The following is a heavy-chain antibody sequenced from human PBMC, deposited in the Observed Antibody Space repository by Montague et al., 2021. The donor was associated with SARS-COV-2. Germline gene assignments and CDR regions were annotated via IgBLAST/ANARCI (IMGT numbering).Heavy chain of an antibody. CDR3: ARIGATIDYYDYNGKSPFDH. CDR1: GFSLKTSGVG. CDR2: IYWDDDR. V-gene: IGHV2-5*02. Sequence: PALVKPTQTLTLTCTSSGFSLKTSGVGVGWIRQPPGEALEWLALIYWDDDRRYSPSLKSRLSITKDTSRNQVALTMTKMDPMDTATYYCARIGATIDYYDYNGKSPFDHWGQGTLVTVSS. D-gene: IGHD3-22*01. J-gene: IGHJ4*02.